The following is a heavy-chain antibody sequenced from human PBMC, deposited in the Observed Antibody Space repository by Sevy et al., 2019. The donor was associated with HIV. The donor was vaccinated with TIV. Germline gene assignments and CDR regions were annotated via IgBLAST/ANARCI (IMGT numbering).Heavy chain of an antibody. CDR3: ARKMELLVPDY. CDR2: ISGSGATT. D-gene: IGHD1-7*01. CDR1: GFTFNNYA. V-gene: IGHV3-23*01. J-gene: IGHJ4*02. Sequence: GGSLRLSCAASGFTFNNYAMNWVRQAPGKGLEWVSAISGSGATTFYADSVKGRFTISRDNPKKTLYLQMNSLRAEDTAVYYCARKMELLVPDYWGQGTLVTVSS.